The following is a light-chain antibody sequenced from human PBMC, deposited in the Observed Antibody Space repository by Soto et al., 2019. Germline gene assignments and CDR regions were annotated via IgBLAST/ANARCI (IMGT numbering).Light chain of an antibody. J-gene: IGLJ3*02. CDR2: GNN. CDR1: SSNIGSYT. V-gene: IGLV1-44*01. Sequence: QAVVTQPPSASGTPGQTVTISCSGSSSNIGSYTVSWYQQLPGTAPKLLIYGNNQRPSGVPDRFSGSKSGTSVSLAISGLQSEDEADYFCAAWDDSLNGRVFGGGTTLTVL. CDR3: AAWDDSLNGRV.